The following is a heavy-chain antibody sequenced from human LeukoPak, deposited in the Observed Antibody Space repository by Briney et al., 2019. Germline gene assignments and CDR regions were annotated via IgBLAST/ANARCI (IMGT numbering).Heavy chain of an antibody. D-gene: IGHD2-2*03. Sequence: PGVSLRLSCAASGFTFSSYSMNWVRQSPGKGLEWVSSISSSSSYIYYADSVKGRFTISRDNAKNSLYLQMNSLRAEDTAVYYCATFGYCSSTSCLSHGDYWGQGTLVTVSS. V-gene: IGHV3-21*01. CDR2: ISSSSSYI. CDR1: GFTFSSYS. J-gene: IGHJ4*02. CDR3: ATFGYCSSTSCLSHGDY.